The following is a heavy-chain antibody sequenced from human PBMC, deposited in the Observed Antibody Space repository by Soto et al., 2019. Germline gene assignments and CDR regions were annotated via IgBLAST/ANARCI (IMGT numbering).Heavy chain of an antibody. J-gene: IGHJ4*02. V-gene: IGHV3-23*01. CDR1: GCNFVGFG. D-gene: IGHD2-2*01. CDR2: ISGSGSST. Sequence: AVGCNFVGFGMRRVRKATGKGLEWVSAISGSGSSTYYADSVKGRFTISRDNSKNTLYLQMNSLRAEDTAVYYCAKGRGYCSSTSCYVGSDYWGQGTLVTVSS. CDR3: AKGRGYCSSTSCYVGSDY.